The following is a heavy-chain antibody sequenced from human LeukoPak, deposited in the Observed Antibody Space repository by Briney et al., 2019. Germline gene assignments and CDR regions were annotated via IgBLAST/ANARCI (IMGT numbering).Heavy chain of an antibody. D-gene: IGHD6-19*01. CDR1: GGSISSYY. Sequence: PSETLSLTCTVSGGSISSYYWSWIRQPPGKGLEWIGYIYYSGSTNYNPSLKSRVTISVDTSKNQFSLKLSSVTAADTAVYYCARLDSSGWVVGLDYWGQGTLVTVSS. J-gene: IGHJ4*02. CDR3: ARLDSSGWVVGLDY. CDR2: IYYSGST. V-gene: IGHV4-59*01.